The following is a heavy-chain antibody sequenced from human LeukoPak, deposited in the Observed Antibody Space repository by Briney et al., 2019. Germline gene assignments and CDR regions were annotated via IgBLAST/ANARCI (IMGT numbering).Heavy chain of an antibody. J-gene: IGHJ6*02. CDR3: AREGRITIFGVVTPYGMDV. V-gene: IGHV3-21*01. CDR1: GFTTSSYS. CDR2: SSSSSSYI. Sequence: GGSLRLSCAASGFTTSSYSMNLVRQAAGKGLEWVSSSSSSSSYIYYADSVKGRFTISRDNAKNSLYLQMNSLRAEDTAVYYRAREGRITIFGVVTPYGMDVWGQGTTVTVSS. D-gene: IGHD3-3*01.